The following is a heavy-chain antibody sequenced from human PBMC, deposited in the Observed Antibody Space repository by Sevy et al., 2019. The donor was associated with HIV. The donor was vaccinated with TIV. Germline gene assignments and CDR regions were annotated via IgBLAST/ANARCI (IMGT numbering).Heavy chain of an antibody. CDR3: ARVCSSSSCLWGMDV. CDR1: GFTFSSYW. CDR2: IKRDGTEK. V-gene: IGHV3-7*03. J-gene: IGHJ6*02. Sequence: GGSLRLSCAASGFTFSSYWMSWVRQAPGKGLEWVAHIKRDGTEKYCVDSVKGRFTISRDNAKNSLYLQMNSLRADDTAGYYCARVCSSSSCLWGMDVWGQGTTVTVSS. D-gene: IGHD2-2*01.